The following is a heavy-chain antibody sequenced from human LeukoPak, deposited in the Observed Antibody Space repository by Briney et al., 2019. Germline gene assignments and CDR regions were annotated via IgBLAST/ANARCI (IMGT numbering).Heavy chain of an antibody. J-gene: IGHJ3*02. D-gene: IGHD4-23*01. CDR2: VYYRRDT. CDR1: GDFFSSSSFY. V-gene: IGHV4-39*01. Sequence: PSETLSLTCTVSGDFFSSSSFYWGWIRQPPGKGLEWIGSVYYRRDTSCNTSLKSRVTISVDASKNEFSLKLNSVTAADTAVYYCARHLRKWELKEPFDIWGQGTMVTVSS. CDR3: ARHLRKWELKEPFDI.